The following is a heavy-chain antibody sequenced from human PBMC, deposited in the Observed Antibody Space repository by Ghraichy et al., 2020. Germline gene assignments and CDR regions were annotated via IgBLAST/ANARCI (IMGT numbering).Heavy chain of an antibody. J-gene: IGHJ4*02. Sequence: GGSLRLSCAASGFSFSNYGMHWVRQAPGKGLEWVAFIRYDGRNKYYADSVKGRFTISRDNSKNTLYLQMNSLRAEDTAVYYCAKDPRDQSRFLEWSFLFDYWGQGTLVTVSS. V-gene: IGHV3-30*02. CDR3: AKDPRDQSRFLEWSFLFDY. CDR2: IRYDGRNK. CDR1: GFSFSNYG. D-gene: IGHD3-3*01.